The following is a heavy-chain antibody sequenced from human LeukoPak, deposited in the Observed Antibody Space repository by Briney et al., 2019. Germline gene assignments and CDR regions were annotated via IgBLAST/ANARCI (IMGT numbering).Heavy chain of an antibody. Sequence: PGGSLRLSCAASGFTFSSYAMHWVRQVPGKGLEGVAVISYDGSNKYYADSVQGRFTISRDNSKNTLYLQMNSLRAEDTAVYYCAREKWIKLVFDYWGQGTLVTVSS. CDR2: ISYDGSNK. CDR3: AREKWIKLVFDY. D-gene: IGHD5-18*01. CDR1: GFTFSSYA. J-gene: IGHJ4*02. V-gene: IGHV3-30*01.